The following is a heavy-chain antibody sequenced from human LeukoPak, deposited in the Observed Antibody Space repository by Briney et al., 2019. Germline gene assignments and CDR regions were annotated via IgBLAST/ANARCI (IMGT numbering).Heavy chain of an antibody. CDR1: GFTFSFSTYG. J-gene: IGHJ6*02. Sequence: TGRSLRLSCAASGFTFSFSTYGMHWVRQAPGKGLEWVAIIWYDGSDKYYADSVKGRFTISRDNSKNTLYLQMNSLRAEDTAVYYCARVSCTGGSCKPYSYYDMDVWGQGTTVTVSS. V-gene: IGHV3-33*01. CDR3: ARVSCTGGSCKPYSYYDMDV. D-gene: IGHD2-15*01. CDR2: IWYDGSDK.